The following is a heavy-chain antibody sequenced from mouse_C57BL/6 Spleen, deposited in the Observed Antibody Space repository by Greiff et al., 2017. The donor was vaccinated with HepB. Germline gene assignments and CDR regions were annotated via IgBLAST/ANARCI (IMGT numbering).Heavy chain of an antibody. CDR1: GYAFTNYL. CDR2: INPGSGGT. CDR3: ARSGSNYY. Sequence: VNLVESGAELVRPGTSVKVSCKASGYAFTNYLIEWVKQRPGQGLEWIGVINPGSGGTNYNEKFKGKATLTADKSSSTAYMQLSSLTSEDSAVYFCARSGSNYYWGQGTTLTVSS. D-gene: IGHD2-5*01. V-gene: IGHV1-54*01. J-gene: IGHJ2*01.